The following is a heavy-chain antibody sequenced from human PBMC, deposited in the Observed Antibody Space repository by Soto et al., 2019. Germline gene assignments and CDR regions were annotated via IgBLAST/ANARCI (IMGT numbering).Heavy chain of an antibody. CDR3: AHVPFYYSDSRGYIDY. CDR2: IYWNDDN. CDR1: GFSLSTRGVG. V-gene: IGHV2-5*01. J-gene: IGHJ4*02. Sequence: QITLKESGPTLVKPTQPLTLTCTFSGFSLSTRGVGVGWIRQPPGKALEWLALIYWNDDNRYSPFMKSRLTITKDTSKNQVVFTMTNMDPVDTGTYYRAHVPFYYSDSRGYIDYWGQGTLVTVSS. D-gene: IGHD3-22*01.